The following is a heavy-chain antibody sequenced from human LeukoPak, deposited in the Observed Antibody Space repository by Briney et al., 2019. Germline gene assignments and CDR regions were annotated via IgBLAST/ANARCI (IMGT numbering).Heavy chain of an antibody. CDR1: GGSFSGYY. J-gene: IGHJ4*02. CDR3: ARYDSSGYYDY. Sequence: PSETLSLTCAAYGGSFSGYYWSWIRQPPGKGLEWIGEINHSGSTNYNPSLKSRVTISVDTSKNQFSLKLSSVTAADTAVYYCARYDSSGYYDYWGQGTLVTVSS. D-gene: IGHD3-22*01. CDR2: INHSGST. V-gene: IGHV4-34*01.